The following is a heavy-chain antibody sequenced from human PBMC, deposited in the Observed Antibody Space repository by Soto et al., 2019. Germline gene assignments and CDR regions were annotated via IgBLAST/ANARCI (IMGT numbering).Heavy chain of an antibody. CDR2: INPNGGST. J-gene: IGHJ4*02. D-gene: IGHD3-9*01. CDR3: ARGLGLGDY. V-gene: IGHV1-46*01. CDR1: GYTFTSYY. Sequence: QVQLVQSGAEVKKPGASVKLSCKASGYTFTSYYLHWVRQAPGQGLAWIGIINPNGGSTNSADIFEGRLTVTRDTSTATVYMELGALASEATAVYYCARGLGLGDYWGQGTLVTVSS.